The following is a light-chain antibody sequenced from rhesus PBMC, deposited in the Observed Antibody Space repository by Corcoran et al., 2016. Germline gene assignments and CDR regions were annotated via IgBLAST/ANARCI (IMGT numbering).Light chain of an antibody. V-gene: IGKV3-24*04. Sequence: EIVMTQSPATLALSPGERATLSCRASQSVSSYLAWYQQKPGQAPRLLSYGESSRATGIPDRFSGSGSGTEFTLTISSLEPEDVGVYCCLQSSNWPYSFGQGTKVEIK. CDR1: QSVSSY. CDR3: LQSSNWPYS. CDR2: GES. J-gene: IGKJ2*01.